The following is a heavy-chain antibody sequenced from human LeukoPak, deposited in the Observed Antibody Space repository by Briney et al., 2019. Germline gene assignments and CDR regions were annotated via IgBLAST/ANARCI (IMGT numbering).Heavy chain of an antibody. CDR3: AKQLTVPAAKGRYFDY. CDR1: GFTFSSYA. J-gene: IGHJ4*02. V-gene: IGHV3-23*01. D-gene: IGHD2-2*01. Sequence: PGGSLRLSCAASGFTFSSYAMSWVRQAPGKGLEWVSAISGSGGSTYYADSVKGRFTISRDNSKNTLYLQMNSLRAEDTAVYYCAKQLTVPAAKGRYFDYWGQGTLVTVSS. CDR2: ISGSGGST.